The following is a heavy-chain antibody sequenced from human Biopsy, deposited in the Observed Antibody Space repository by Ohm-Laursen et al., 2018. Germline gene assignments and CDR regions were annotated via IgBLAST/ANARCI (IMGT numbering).Heavy chain of an antibody. J-gene: IGHJ2*01. V-gene: IGHV3-33*01. CDR3: ARDQSGLRGINWYFDL. D-gene: IGHD5/OR15-5a*01. Sequence: SLRLSCAASGFTFSNYGMHWARQAPGKGLEWVALIWYDGSNKNSEDSVKGRFTVSRDNSKNTLFLQMNNLRAEETAVCYCARDQSGLRGINWYFDLWGRGTLVTVSS. CDR1: GFTFSNYG. CDR2: IWYDGSNK.